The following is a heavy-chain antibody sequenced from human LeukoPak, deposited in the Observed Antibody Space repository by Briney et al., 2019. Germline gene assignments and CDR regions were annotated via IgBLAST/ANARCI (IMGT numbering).Heavy chain of an antibody. J-gene: IGHJ4*02. Sequence: SETLSLTCTVSGGSISSSSYYWGWIRQPPGKGLEWIGSIYYSGSTYYNPSLKSRVTISVDTSKNQFSLKLSSVTAADTAVYYCARNDNYCGGDCYSNPFDYWGQGTLVTVSS. CDR1: GGSISSSSYY. CDR2: IYYSGST. V-gene: IGHV4-39*07. CDR3: ARNDNYCGGDCYSNPFDY. D-gene: IGHD2-21*02.